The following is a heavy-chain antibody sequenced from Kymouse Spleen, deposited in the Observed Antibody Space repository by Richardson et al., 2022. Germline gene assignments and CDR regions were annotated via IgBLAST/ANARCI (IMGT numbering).Heavy chain of an antibody. D-gene: IGHD3-10*01. CDR1: GYSFTSYW. CDR2: IYPGDSDT. Sequence: EVQLVQSGAEVKKPGESLKISCKGSGYSFTSYWIGWVRQMPGKGLEWMGIIYPGDSDTRYSPSFQGQVTISADKSISTAYLQWSSLKASDTAMYYCARHEGTMVRGVIMGAFDIWGQGTMVTVSS. J-gene: IGHJ3*02. V-gene: IGHV5-51*01. CDR3: ARHEGTMVRGVIMGAFDI.